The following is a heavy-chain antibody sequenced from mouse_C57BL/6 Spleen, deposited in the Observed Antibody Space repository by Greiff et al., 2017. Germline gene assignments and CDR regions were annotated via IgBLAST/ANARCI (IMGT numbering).Heavy chain of an antibody. CDR1: GFSLTSYG. Sequence: QVQLQQSGPGLVQPSQSLSITCTVSGFSLTSYGVHWVRQSPGTGLEWLGVIWSGGSPDYNAAFISRLSISKDNSKSQVFFKMNSLQADDTAIYYCARIYYDYDPLYWYFDVWGTGTTVTVSS. J-gene: IGHJ1*03. V-gene: IGHV2-2*01. CDR3: ARIYYDYDPLYWYFDV. D-gene: IGHD2-4*01. CDR2: IWSGGSP.